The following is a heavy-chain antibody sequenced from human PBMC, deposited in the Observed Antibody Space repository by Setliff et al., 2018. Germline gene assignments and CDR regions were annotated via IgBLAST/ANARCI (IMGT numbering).Heavy chain of an antibody. D-gene: IGHD5-12*01. J-gene: IGHJ4*02. Sequence: LSLTCTVSGDSISSRRNYWGWFRQPAGKELEWIGQIYTSWSTNSNPSLKSRVTISVDTSKNQFSLKLRSVTAADTAVYYCARGGTFRYFDYWGQGTPVTVSS. V-gene: IGHV4-61*09. CDR1: GDSISSRRNY. CDR2: IYTSWST. CDR3: ARGGTFRYFDY.